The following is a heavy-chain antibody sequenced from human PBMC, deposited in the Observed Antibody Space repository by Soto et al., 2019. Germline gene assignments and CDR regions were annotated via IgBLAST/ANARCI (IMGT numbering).Heavy chain of an antibody. CDR2: IWYDGSNK. V-gene: IGHV3-33*01. Sequence: GGSLRLSCAASGFTFSSYCIHWVRQAPCKGLEWVAVIWYDGSNKYYADSVKGRFTISRDNSKNTLYLQMNSLRAEDTAVYYCARGTELDYYGMDVSGQGTTVTVSS. J-gene: IGHJ6*02. CDR3: ARGTELDYYGMDV. CDR1: GFTFSSYC.